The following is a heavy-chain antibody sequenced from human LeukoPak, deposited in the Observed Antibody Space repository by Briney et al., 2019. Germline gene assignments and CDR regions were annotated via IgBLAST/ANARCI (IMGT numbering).Heavy chain of an antibody. Sequence: SETLSLTCTVSGGSISSGDYYWSWIRQLPGKRLEWIGYIYYSGSTYYNPSLKSRVTISVDTSKTQFSLRLSSVTAADTAVYYCARDHDYGDYVRAFDIWGQGTMVTVSS. CDR1: GGSISSGDYY. V-gene: IGHV4-30-4*01. CDR3: ARDHDYGDYVRAFDI. D-gene: IGHD4-17*01. CDR2: IYYSGST. J-gene: IGHJ3*02.